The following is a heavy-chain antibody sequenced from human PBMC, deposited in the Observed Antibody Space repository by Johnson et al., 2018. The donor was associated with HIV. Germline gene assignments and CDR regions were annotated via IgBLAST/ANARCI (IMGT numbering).Heavy chain of an antibody. Sequence: VLLVASGGVVVQPGGSLRLSCAASGFTFDDYAMHCVRQAPADGLECVSLIRLDGGSTFYADSVTCPFTISRDNSKDSLYLQMNSLRAEDTALYYCAKDIQARTHDAFDIWGQGTMVTVSS. J-gene: IGHJ3*02. CDR1: GFTFDDYA. V-gene: IGHV3-43D*03. D-gene: IGHD1-7*01. CDR2: IRLDGGST. CDR3: AKDIQARTHDAFDI.